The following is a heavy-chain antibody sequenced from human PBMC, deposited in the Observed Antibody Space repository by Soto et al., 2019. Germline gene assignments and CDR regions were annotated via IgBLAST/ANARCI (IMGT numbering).Heavy chain of an antibody. CDR1: GGSINTSY. Sequence: AETLSLTCTVSGGSINTSYWTWVRQPAGKGLEWIGRIFSSGSTSFNPSLESRVAMSVDTSKNHFSLNLSSVIAADMAVYYCAREGSYCAYNFGHGIQFWSFDFWGQGAMVTVSS. CDR3: AREGSYCAYNFGHGIQFWSFDF. V-gene: IGHV4-4*07. CDR2: IFSSGST. D-gene: IGHD2-21*01. J-gene: IGHJ4*02.